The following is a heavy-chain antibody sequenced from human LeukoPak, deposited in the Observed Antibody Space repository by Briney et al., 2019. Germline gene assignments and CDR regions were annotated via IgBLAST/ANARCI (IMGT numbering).Heavy chain of an antibody. J-gene: IGHJ4*02. V-gene: IGHV1-2*02. Sequence: ASVKVSCKASGYTFTGYYMHWVRQAPGQGLEWMGWISPNSGGTNYAQKFQGRVTMTRDTSISTAYMELSRLRSDDTAVYYCARDYLLWFGESSTYFDYWGQGTLVTVSS. CDR3: ARDYLLWFGESSTYFDY. D-gene: IGHD3-10*01. CDR2: ISPNSGGT. CDR1: GYTFTGYY.